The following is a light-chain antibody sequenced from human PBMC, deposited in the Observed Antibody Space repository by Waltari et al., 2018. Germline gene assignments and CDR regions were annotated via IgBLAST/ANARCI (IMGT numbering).Light chain of an antibody. J-gene: IGLJ2*01. CDR2: GED. CDR3: GTWDNTLSAV. Sequence: QSVLTQPPSVSAAPGQKVTISCSGSTSNIGNNYVSWYQQFPGAAPKVLIHGEDKGATGIPDRFSGYKSGTSATLDITGLQTGDEADYYCGTWDNTLSAVFGGGTKVTVL. V-gene: IGLV1-51*02. CDR1: TSNIGNNY.